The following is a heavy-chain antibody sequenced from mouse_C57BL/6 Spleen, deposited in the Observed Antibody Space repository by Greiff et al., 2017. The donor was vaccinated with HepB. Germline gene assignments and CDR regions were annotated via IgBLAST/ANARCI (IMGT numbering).Heavy chain of an antibody. D-gene: IGHD2-3*01. J-gene: IGHJ2*01. Sequence: VQRQQSGAERVRPGTSVKVSCKASGYAFTNYLIEWVKQRPGQGLEWIGVINPGSGGTNYNEKFKGKATLTADKSSSTAYMQLSSLTSEDSAVYFCARGGIYEGYLYYFDYWGQGTTLTVSS. CDR3: ARGGIYEGYLYYFDY. V-gene: IGHV1-54*01. CDR1: GYAFTNYL. CDR2: INPGSGGT.